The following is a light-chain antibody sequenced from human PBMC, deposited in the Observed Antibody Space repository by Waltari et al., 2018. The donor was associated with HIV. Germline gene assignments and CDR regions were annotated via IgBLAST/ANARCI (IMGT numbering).Light chain of an antibody. Sequence: QSALTQPPSASGSPGQSVTISCTGTSGDVGNYNYVSWYQQHPGKAPKLIMFDVNERPSGVPDRFFGSKSGNTASLTVSGLQADDEADYFCSGYGGSYNRLLFGGGTKLTVL. CDR2: DVN. CDR3: SGYGGSYNRLL. CDR1: SGDVGNYNY. V-gene: IGLV2-8*01. J-gene: IGLJ2*01.